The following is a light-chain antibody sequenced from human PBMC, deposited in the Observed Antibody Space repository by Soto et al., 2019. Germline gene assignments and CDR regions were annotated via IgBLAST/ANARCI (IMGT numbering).Light chain of an antibody. CDR1: SDNVGYFDF. J-gene: IGLJ1*01. Sequence: QSVLTQPASVSGSPGQSITISCTGASDNVGYFDFVSWYRQHPGKAPKLLIYEARKRPSGVSDRFSGSKSGNTASLTISGLQAEDEGDYYCSSYATTNRRVFGTGTKVTVL. V-gene: IGLV2-14*01. CDR2: EAR. CDR3: SSYATTNRRV.